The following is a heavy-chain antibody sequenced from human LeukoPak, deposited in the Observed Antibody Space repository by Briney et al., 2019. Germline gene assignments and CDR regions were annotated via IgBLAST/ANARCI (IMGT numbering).Heavy chain of an antibody. J-gene: IGHJ4*02. Sequence: ASETLSLTCTVSGGSISSTTYYWGWIRQPPGTGLEWIGRIYTSGSTNYNPSLKSRVTMSVDTSKNQFSLKLSSVTAADTAVYYCARQGAVANFDYWGQGTLVTVSS. CDR3: ARQGAVANFDY. CDR2: IYTSGST. V-gene: IGHV4-61*05. D-gene: IGHD6-19*01. CDR1: GGSISSTTYY.